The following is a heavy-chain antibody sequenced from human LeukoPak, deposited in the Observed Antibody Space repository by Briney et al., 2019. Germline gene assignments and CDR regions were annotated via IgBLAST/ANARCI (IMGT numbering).Heavy chain of an antibody. D-gene: IGHD4-17*01. Sequence: SETLSLTCTVSGGSVSSGSYYWSWIRQPPGKGLEWIGFITYSGDAKYNPSLKSRVTISIDTSKNQFSLKLSSVAAADTAVYFCARGVYGAYFDYWGQGTLVTVSS. CDR2: ITYSGDA. J-gene: IGHJ4*02. CDR3: ARGVYGAYFDY. CDR1: GGSVSSGSYY. V-gene: IGHV4-61*01.